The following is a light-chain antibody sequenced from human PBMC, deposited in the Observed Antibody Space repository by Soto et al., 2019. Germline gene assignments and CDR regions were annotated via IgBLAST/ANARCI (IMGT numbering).Light chain of an antibody. J-gene: IGLJ1*01. CDR2: EVS. CDR3: SSYTTSNTLV. Sequence: QSALTQPASVSGSPGQSITISCTGTSSDVGGYNYVSWYQQHPDKAPKLMIYEVSYRPSGVSNRFSGSKFGNTASLTISGLQPEDEADYYCSSYTTSNTLVFGTGTKLTVL. V-gene: IGLV2-14*01. CDR1: SSDVGGYNY.